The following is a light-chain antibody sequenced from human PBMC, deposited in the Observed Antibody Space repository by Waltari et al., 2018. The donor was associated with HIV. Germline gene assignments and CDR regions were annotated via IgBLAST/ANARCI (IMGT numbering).Light chain of an antibody. V-gene: IGLV1-36*01. J-gene: IGLJ3*02. CDR1: HPNIGTNA. Sequence: QSVLTQPPSLSEAPRQRVTISCSGSHPNIGTNAVNWYQQLPGKAPKLLIYYNDLLPSGVSDRFSGSRSGTSASLAISGLQSEDEAHYYCASWDDRLNGWVFGGGTQLAVL. CDR2: YND. CDR3: ASWDDRLNGWV.